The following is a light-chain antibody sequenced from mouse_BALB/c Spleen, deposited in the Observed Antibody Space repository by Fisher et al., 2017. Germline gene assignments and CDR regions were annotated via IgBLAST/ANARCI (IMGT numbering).Light chain of an antibody. J-gene: IGKJ2*01. V-gene: IGKV4-57*01. CDR2: STS. CDR1: SSVSY. Sequence: IVLTQTPALMSASPGEKVTITCSASSSVSYMHWFQQKPGTSPKLWIYSTSNLASGVPARFSGSGSGTSYSLTISRMEAEDAATYYCQQRSSYPPTFGGGTKLEIK. CDR3: QQRSSYPPT.